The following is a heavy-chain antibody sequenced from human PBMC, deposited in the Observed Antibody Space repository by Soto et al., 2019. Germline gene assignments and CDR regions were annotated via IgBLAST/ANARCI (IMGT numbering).Heavy chain of an antibody. CDR1: GGSFSGYY. V-gene: IGHV4-34*01. CDR3: ARERGISGVVSRRGWFDP. D-gene: IGHD3-3*01. Sequence: SETLSLTCAVYGGSFSGYYWSWIRQPPGKGLEWIGEINHSGSTNYNPSLKSRVTISVDTSKNQFSLKLSSVTAADTAVYYCARERGISGVVSRRGWFDPWGQGTLVTVSS. CDR2: INHSGST. J-gene: IGHJ5*02.